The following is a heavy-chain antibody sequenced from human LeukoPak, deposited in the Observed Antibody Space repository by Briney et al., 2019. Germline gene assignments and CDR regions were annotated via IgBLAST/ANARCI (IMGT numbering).Heavy chain of an antibody. CDR1: GGSISNYF. J-gene: IGHJ3*02. D-gene: IGHD3-22*01. Sequence: SETLSLTCTVSGGSISNYFWNWIRQPPGKGLEWIGYVYYSGITNYNPSLKNRVTISQDTSKNQFSLEVTSVTAADTAVYYCARHPKQGPSDRSGYINGFGIWGHGTMVTVSS. CDR2: VYYSGIT. CDR3: ARHPKQGPSDRSGYINGFGI. V-gene: IGHV4-59*08.